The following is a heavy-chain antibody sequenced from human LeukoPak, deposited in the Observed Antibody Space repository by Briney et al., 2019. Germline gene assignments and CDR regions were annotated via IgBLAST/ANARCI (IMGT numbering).Heavy chain of an antibody. V-gene: IGHV3-30-3*01. CDR3: ARVKGGIAAAGNYFGY. J-gene: IGHJ4*02. D-gene: IGHD6-13*01. Sequence: GRSLRLSCAASGFAFSSYAMHWVRQGPGKGLEWVALVSYDGGSKYYADSVKGRITISRDNSKNTLHLQMNRLRTEDTAVYYCARVKGGIAAAGNYFGYWGQGTLVTVSS. CDR1: GFAFSSYA. CDR2: VSYDGGSK.